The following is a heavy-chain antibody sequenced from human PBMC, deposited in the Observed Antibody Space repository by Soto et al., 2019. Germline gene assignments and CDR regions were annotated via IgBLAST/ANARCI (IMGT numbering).Heavy chain of an antibody. V-gene: IGHV3-23*01. CDR1: GFTFSSYS. D-gene: IGHD1-26*01. J-gene: IGHJ4*02. Sequence: PGGSLRLSCAASGFTFSSYSMNWVRQAPGKGLEWVSVISGSGGSTYYADSVKGRFTISRDNSKNTLYVQMNSLRIEDTAVYYCAKEDVGGYYYSGLWGQGTLVTVSS. CDR2: ISGSGGST. CDR3: AKEDVGGYYYSGL.